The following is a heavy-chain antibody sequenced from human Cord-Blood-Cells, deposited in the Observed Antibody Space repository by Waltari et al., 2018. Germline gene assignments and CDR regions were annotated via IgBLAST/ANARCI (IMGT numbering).Heavy chain of an antibody. Sequence: QVQLVQSGAEVKKPGSSVKVSCKASGGTFSSYAISWVRQAPGQGLEWMGGIITILGIANYAQKFQGRVTITADESTSTAYMELSSLRSEDTAVYYCARDPPATYCGGDCYSDYWGQGTLVTVSS. V-gene: IGHV1-69*04. J-gene: IGHJ4*02. CDR3: ARDPPATYCGGDCYSDY. CDR1: GGTFSSYA. CDR2: IITILGIA. D-gene: IGHD2-21*02.